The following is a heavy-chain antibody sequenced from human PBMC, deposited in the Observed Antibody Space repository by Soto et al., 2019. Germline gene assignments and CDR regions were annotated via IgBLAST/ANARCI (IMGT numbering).Heavy chain of an antibody. CDR2: IFSSGST. J-gene: IGHJ4*02. CDR1: GGSINTFY. CDR3: AREGSYTAYDFAHGIQLWSFDF. V-gene: IGHV4-4*07. Sequence: SETLSLTCTVSGGSINTFYWSWVRQPAGKGLEWIGRIFSSGSTSFNPSLESRVAMSVDTSKNRFSLDLSSVTAAVMAVYYCAREGSYTAYDFAHGIQLWSFDFWGQGALVAVSS. D-gene: IGHD5-12*01.